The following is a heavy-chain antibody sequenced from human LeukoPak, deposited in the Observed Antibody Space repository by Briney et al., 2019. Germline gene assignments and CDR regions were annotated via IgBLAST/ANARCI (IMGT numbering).Heavy chain of an antibody. CDR3: TRDRLDYRNPAPNGYMDV. J-gene: IGHJ6*03. V-gene: IGHV4-39*06. Sequence: SETLPLTCTVSGVSISSATYYWGRLPPPPGKGLEWIATLSYSVGAYYNPALKSRAAILVDTSKSQCALTLTSVTAADTAVYYCTRDRLDYRNPAPNGYMDVCGKGTTVTVSS. D-gene: IGHD4-11*01. CDR2: LSYSVGA. CDR1: GVSISSATYY.